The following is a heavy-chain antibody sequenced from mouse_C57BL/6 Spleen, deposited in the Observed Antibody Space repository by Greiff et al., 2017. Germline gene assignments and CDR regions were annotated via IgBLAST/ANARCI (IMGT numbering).Heavy chain of an antibody. CDR1: GFSLTSYG. CDR2: IWSGGST. J-gene: IGHJ4*01. D-gene: IGHD1-1*01. Sequence: QVQLKESGPGLVQPSPSLSITCTVSGFSLTSYGVHWVRQSPGKGLEWLGVIWSGGSTDYNAAFISRLSIRKDNSKSQVFFKMNSLQADDTAIYYCARTDYYGSPSYYAMDYWGQGTSVTVSS. CDR3: ARTDYYGSPSYYAMDY. V-gene: IGHV2-2*01.